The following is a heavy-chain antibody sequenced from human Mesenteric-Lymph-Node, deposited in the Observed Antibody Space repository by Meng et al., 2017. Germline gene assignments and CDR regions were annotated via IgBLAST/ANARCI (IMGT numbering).Heavy chain of an antibody. CDR1: GGSVSSGGYY. CDR3: ARGPTTYFDY. J-gene: IGHJ4*02. CDR2: IYYSGST. V-gene: IGHV4-30-4*08. Sequence: QVQLQESGPGLVKPSQTLSLTCTVSGGSVSSGGYYWTWIRQHPGKGLEWIGYIYYSGSTYSNASLKSRVTISIDRSKNQFSLKLSSVTAADTAVYYCARGPTTYFDYWGQGTLVTVAS. D-gene: IGHD4-17*01.